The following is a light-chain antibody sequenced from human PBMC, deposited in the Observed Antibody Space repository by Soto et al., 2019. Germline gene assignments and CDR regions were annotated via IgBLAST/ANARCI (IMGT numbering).Light chain of an antibody. CDR1: SSDVGAYKY. J-gene: IGLJ1*01. CDR3: NSYTGTSNV. V-gene: IGLV2-8*01. Sequence: QSALTQPPSASGSLGQSVTISCTGTSSDVGAYKYVSWYQQHPGKAPKLIIYEVSERPSGVPDRFSGSKSGNTASLTVSGLQAEDEADCYCNSYTGTSNVFGTGTKLTVL. CDR2: EVS.